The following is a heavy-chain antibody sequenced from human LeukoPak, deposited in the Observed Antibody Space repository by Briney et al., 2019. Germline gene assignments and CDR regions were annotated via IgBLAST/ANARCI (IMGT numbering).Heavy chain of an antibody. Sequence: PSQTLSLTCTVSGGSISSGGYYWSWIRQHPGKCLEWIGYIYYSGSTYYNPSLKSRVTISVDTSKNQFSLKLSSVTAADTAVYYCARSRPTTVTTFFDYWGQGTLVTVSS. CDR1: GGSISSGGYY. CDR3: ARSRPTTVTTFFDY. D-gene: IGHD4-17*01. V-gene: IGHV4-31*03. J-gene: IGHJ4*02. CDR2: IYYSGST.